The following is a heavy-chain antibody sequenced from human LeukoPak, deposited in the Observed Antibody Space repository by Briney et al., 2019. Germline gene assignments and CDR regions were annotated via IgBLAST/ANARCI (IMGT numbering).Heavy chain of an antibody. Sequence: GGSLRLSCAASGFTFSSYAMHWVRQAPGKGLEWVAVISYDGSNKYYADSVKGRFTISRDNSKNTLYLQMNSLRAEDTAVYYCAREGNSYDYGDYGISDDAFDIWGQGTMVTVSS. CDR2: ISYDGSNK. CDR1: GFTFSSYA. V-gene: IGHV3-30-3*01. D-gene: IGHD4-17*01. CDR3: AREGNSYDYGDYGISDDAFDI. J-gene: IGHJ3*02.